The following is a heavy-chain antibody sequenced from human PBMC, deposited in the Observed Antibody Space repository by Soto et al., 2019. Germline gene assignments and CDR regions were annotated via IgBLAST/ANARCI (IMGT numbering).Heavy chain of an antibody. J-gene: IGHJ4*02. CDR1: GGTFSSYA. CDR3: ARGVAEYSSSSPADY. V-gene: IGHV1-69*13. D-gene: IGHD6-6*01. CDR2: IIPIFGTA. Sequence: SVKVSCKASGGTFSSYAISWVRQAPGQGLEWMGGIIPIFGTANYAQKFQGRVTITADESTSTAHMELSSLRSEDTAVYYCARGVAEYSSSSPADYWGQGTLVTVSS.